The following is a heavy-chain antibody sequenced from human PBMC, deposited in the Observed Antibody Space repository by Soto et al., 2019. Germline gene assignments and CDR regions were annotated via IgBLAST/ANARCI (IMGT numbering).Heavy chain of an antibody. CDR2: ISSSGSTI. CDR1: GFTFSDYY. D-gene: IGHD3-22*01. V-gene: IGHV3-11*01. CDR3: AINPDSSGYKIDY. Sequence: PGGSLRLSCAASGFTFSDYYMSWIRQAPGKGLEWVSYISSSGSTIYYADSVKGRFTISRDNAKNSLYLQMNSLRAEDTAVYYCAINPDSSGYKIDYWGQGTLVTVSS. J-gene: IGHJ4*02.